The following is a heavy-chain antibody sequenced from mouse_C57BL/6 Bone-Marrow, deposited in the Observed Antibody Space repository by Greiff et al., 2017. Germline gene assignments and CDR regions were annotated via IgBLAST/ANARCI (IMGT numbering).Heavy chain of an antibody. V-gene: IGHV1-80*01. CDR3: ARVGSHYESFAY. Sequence: QVQLQQSGAELVKPGASVKISCKASGYAFSSYWMNWVKQRPGKGLEWIGQIYPGDGDTNYNGKFKGKATLTADTSSSTAYMRLSSLTSEDSAVYFCARVGSHYESFAYWGQGTLVTVSA. CDR1: GYAFSSYW. CDR2: IYPGDGDT. D-gene: IGHD2-4*01. J-gene: IGHJ3*01.